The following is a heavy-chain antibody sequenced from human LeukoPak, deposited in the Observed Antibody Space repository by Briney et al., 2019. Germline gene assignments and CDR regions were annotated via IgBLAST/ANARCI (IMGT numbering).Heavy chain of an antibody. CDR1: GFTFSTYW. CDR3: SNGIYSSSY. Sequence: GGSLRLSCAASGFTFSTYWMSWVRQAPGKGLEWVANIKQDGSEKYYVDSVRGRFTISRDNAKNSLYLQMNSLRAEDTAVYYCSNGIYSSSYWGQGTLVTFSS. V-gene: IGHV3-7*01. CDR2: IKQDGSEK. D-gene: IGHD6-6*01. J-gene: IGHJ4*02.